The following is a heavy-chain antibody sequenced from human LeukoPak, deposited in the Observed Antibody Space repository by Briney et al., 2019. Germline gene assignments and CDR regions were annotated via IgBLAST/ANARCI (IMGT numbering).Heavy chain of an antibody. J-gene: IGHJ3*02. Sequence: PGGSLRLSCAASGFTFSSYWMSWVRQAPGKGLEWVASIKQDGSEKYYVDSLKGRFTISRDNAKNLLYLQMNSLRAEDTAVYYCARDPILRWAFDIWGQGTMVTISS. CDR3: ARDPILRWAFDI. D-gene: IGHD4-23*01. CDR1: GFTFSSYW. CDR2: IKQDGSEK. V-gene: IGHV3-7*01.